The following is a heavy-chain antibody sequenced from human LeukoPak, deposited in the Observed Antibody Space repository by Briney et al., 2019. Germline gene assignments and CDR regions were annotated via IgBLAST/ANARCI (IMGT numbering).Heavy chain of an antibody. D-gene: IGHD6-19*01. CDR2: IYYSVTS. J-gene: IGHJ4*02. CDR1: GGSISSYY. Sequence: SETLSLTCTVSGGSISSYYWSWIRQPPGKGLEWIGYIYYSVTSNYNPSLKSRVTISVDTSKNQFSLKLSSVTAADTAVYYCAKGVSPFGGYADYWGQGTLVTVSS. CDR3: AKGVSPFGGYADY. V-gene: IGHV4-59*08.